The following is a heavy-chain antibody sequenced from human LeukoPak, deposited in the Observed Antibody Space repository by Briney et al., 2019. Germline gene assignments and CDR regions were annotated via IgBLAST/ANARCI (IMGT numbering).Heavy chain of an antibody. CDR2: ISGSGGST. CDR3: AKAGTVVNSYYYYMDV. CDR1: GFTFSSYA. J-gene: IGHJ6*03. Sequence: GGSLRPSCAASGFTFSSYAMSWVRQAPGKGLEWVSAISGSGGSTYYADSVKGRFTISRDNSKNTLYLQMNSLRAEDTAVYYWAKAGTVVNSYYYYMDVWGKGTTVTVSS. D-gene: IGHD4-23*01. V-gene: IGHV3-23*01.